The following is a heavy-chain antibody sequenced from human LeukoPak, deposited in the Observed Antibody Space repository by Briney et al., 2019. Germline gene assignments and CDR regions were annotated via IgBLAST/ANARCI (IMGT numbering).Heavy chain of an antibody. V-gene: IGHV4-59*01. J-gene: IGHJ4*02. D-gene: IGHD1-26*01. CDR1: GGSFSGYY. CDR3: AREDSGTYPGAVFYY. CDR2: IYYSGST. Sequence: PSETLSLTCAVYGGSFSGYYWSWIRQPPGKGLEWIGYIYYSGSTNYNPSLKSRVTISADTSKNLLSLKPRSVTAADTAVYYCAREDSGTYPGAVFYYWGQGTLVTVSS.